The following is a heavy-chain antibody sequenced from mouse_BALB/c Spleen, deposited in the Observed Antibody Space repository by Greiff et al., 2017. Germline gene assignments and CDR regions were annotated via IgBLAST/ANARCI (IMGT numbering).Heavy chain of an antibody. V-gene: IGHV2-2*02. J-gene: IGHJ4*01. Sequence: QVQLQQSGPGLVQPSQSLSITCTVSGFSLTSYGVHWVRQSPGKGLEWLGVIWSGGSTDYNAAFISRLSISKDNSKSQVFFKMNSLQANDTAIYYCARNFDYYGVYYYAMDYWGQGTSVTVSS. CDR2: IWSGGST. CDR1: GFSLTSYG. CDR3: ARNFDYYGVYYYAMDY. D-gene: IGHD1-1*01.